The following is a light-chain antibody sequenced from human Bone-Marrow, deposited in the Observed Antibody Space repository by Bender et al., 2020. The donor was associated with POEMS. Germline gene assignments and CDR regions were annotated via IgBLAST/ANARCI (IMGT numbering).Light chain of an antibody. CDR1: SDNIENNY. Sequence: QSVLTQSPSTSGTPGQRVTISCSGNSDNIENNYVYWYQQLPGMAPKPLIYSNTQRPSGVPERFSGSKSGTSASLAISELQSEDEALYYCSAWDDSLSGWVFGGGTKLTVL. J-gene: IGLJ3*02. CDR3: SAWDDSLSGWV. CDR2: SNT. V-gene: IGLV1-47*02.